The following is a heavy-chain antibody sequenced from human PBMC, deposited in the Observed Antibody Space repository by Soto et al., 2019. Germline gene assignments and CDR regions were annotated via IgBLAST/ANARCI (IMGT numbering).Heavy chain of an antibody. CDR1: GGTFSSYA. Sequence: QVQLVQSGAEVKKPGSSVKVSCKASGGTFSSYAISWVRQAPGQGLEWMGGIIPIFGTANYAQKFQGRVTITADESTGTAYRELSSRRSEETAVYYCASQQLGPSYYSGMDVWGKGTTVTVSS. CDR2: IIPIFGTA. V-gene: IGHV1-69*12. J-gene: IGHJ6*04. CDR3: ASQQLGPSYYSGMDV. D-gene: IGHD6-6*01.